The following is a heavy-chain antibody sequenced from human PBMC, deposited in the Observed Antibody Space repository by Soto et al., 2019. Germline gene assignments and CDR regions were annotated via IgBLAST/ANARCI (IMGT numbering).Heavy chain of an antibody. CDR1: GFTFSDYY. V-gene: IGHV3-11*01. J-gene: IGHJ4*02. CDR3: AKMSSENYYDPVFS. D-gene: IGHD3-22*01. Sequence: QVQLVESGGGLVKTSGSLRIACAASGFTFSDYYMRLVRQAPGKGLEWGSYISSSGNTIYYADSVKGRFTLSRDNAKNSVYLQMNSRRAEDTALYFCAKMSSENYYDPVFSWGQGTLVTVSS. CDR2: ISSSGNTI.